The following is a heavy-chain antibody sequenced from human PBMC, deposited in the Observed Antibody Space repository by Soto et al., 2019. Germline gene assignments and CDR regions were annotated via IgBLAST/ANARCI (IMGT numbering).Heavy chain of an antibody. CDR1: GGSISSYY. D-gene: IGHD6-6*01. Sequence: SETLSLTCTVSGGSISSYYWSWIRQPPGKGLEWIGYIYYSGSTNYNPSLKSRVTISVDTSKNQFSLKLSSVTAADTAVYYCASGSIAARRADAFDIWGQGTMVTVSS. CDR3: ASGSIAARRADAFDI. CDR2: IYYSGST. J-gene: IGHJ3*02. V-gene: IGHV4-59*01.